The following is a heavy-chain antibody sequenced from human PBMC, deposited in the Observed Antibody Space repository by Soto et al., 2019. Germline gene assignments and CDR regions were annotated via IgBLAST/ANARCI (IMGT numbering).Heavy chain of an antibody. V-gene: IGHV3-72*01. CDR2: IRRKANSYTT. CDR1: GLIFSDYH. CDR3: AMLGGWSGGSSGMDV. J-gene: IGHJ6*02. D-gene: IGHD3-10*02. Sequence: EVQLVESGGGLVQPGGSLRLSCAASGLIFSDYHMDWVRQAPGKGVEWVGRIRRKANSYTTEYAASVKGRFTISRDDSKKSLYLQMNSLKSEDAAVYYCAMLGGWSGGSSGMDVWGQGTTVTVSS.